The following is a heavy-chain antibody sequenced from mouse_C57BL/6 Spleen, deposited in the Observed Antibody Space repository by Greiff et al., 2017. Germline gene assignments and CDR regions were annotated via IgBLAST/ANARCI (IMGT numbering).Heavy chain of an antibody. J-gene: IGHJ2*01. Sequence: VQLQQSGTVLARPGASVKMSCQTSCYTFTSHWMHLVKQRPGQGLELIGAIYPGNSDTSYNQKFKGKAKLTAVTSASTAYMELSSLTNEDSAVYYCTRGGTGYFDYWGQGTTLTVSS. CDR3: TRGGTGYFDY. CDR2: IYPGNSDT. V-gene: IGHV1-5*01. CDR1: CYTFTSHW. D-gene: IGHD3-3*01.